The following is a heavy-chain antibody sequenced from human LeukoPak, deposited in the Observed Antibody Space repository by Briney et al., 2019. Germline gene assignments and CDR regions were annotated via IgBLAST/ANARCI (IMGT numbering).Heavy chain of an antibody. V-gene: IGHV3-74*01. J-gene: IGHJ3*02. Sequence: GGSLRLSCATSEFTFSDYWMHWVRQAPGEGLVWVSRIKSDGSEINYADSVKGRFTISRDNAKNTLYLQMSSLRAEDMAVCYCARGVGGSRSFDMWGQGTMVTVSS. D-gene: IGHD2-15*01. CDR3: ARGVGGSRSFDM. CDR1: EFTFSDYW. CDR2: IKSDGSEI.